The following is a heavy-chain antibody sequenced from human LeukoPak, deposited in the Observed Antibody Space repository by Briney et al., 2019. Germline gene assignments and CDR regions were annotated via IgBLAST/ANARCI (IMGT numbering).Heavy chain of an antibody. D-gene: IGHD4-23*01. J-gene: IGHJ4*02. V-gene: IGHV3-30*02. Sequence: GGSLRLSCTTSGLTFTSHGFHWLRQVVGKRLEWVAFVRNDGSDTYHANSVKGRFSVSRAASKNTLYPQMNRLRPADPAIYYCARDRGKDYFDSWGQGTQVTVSS. CDR1: GLTFTSHG. CDR2: VRNDGSDT. CDR3: ARDRGKDYFDS.